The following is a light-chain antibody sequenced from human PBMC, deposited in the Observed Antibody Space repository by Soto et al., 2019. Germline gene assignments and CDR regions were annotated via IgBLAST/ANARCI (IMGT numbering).Light chain of an antibody. CDR3: QKYNSAPLT. CDR2: AAS. Sequence: DIQVTQFPSSLSASVGDRITITCRASQAIGNYLAWYQQKPVKVPKLLIYAASTLQSGVPSRFSASRSGTDFALTVRRLQPEDVATYYCQKYNSAPLTFGPGTKWTS. J-gene: IGKJ3*01. CDR1: QAIGNY. V-gene: IGKV1-27*01.